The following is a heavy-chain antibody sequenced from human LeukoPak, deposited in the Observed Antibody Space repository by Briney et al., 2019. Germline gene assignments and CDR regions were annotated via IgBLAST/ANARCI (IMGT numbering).Heavy chain of an antibody. J-gene: IGHJ5*02. CDR1: GYTFTNYD. CDR2: MNPNSGNT. Sequence: ASVKVSCKASGYTFTNYDINWVRQATGQGPEWMGWMNPNSGNTGYAQKFQGRVTITRNTSISTAYMELSSLRSEDTAVYYCARGPARDYYASGSSWFDPWGQGTLVTVSS. CDR3: ARGPARDYYASGSSWFDP. V-gene: IGHV1-8*03. D-gene: IGHD3-10*01.